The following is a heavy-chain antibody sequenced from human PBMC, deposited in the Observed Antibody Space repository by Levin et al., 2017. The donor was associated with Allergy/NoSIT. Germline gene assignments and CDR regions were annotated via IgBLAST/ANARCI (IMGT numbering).Heavy chain of an antibody. J-gene: IGHJ6*03. V-gene: IGHV3-23*01. CDR1: GFIFTNYA. Sequence: GGSLRLSCAASGFIFTNYAMSWVRQAPGKGPEWVSGISGSGGTTYSADSVKGRFTISRDNSKNIVYLQMNSLRVEGTAVFYCAKKAGIVTNDYHDYSYLDVWGRGTTVTVSS. CDR3: AKKAGIVTNDYHDYSYLDV. D-gene: IGHD4-17*01. CDR2: ISGSGGTT.